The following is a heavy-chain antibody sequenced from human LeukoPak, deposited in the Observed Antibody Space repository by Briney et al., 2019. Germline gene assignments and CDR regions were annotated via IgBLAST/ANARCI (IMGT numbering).Heavy chain of an antibody. CDR3: ARVELHPTDDAFDI. V-gene: IGHV4-59*01. D-gene: IGHD1-7*01. Sequence: SETLSLTCTVSGGSISSYYWSWIRQPPGKGLEWTGYIYYSGSTNYNPSLKSRVTISVDTSKNQFSLKLSSVTAADTAVYYCARVELHPTDDAFDIWGQGTMVTVSS. CDR1: GGSISSYY. CDR2: IYYSGST. J-gene: IGHJ3*02.